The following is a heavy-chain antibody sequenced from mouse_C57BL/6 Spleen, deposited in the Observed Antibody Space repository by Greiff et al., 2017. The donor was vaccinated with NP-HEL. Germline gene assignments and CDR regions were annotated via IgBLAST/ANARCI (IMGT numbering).Heavy chain of an antibody. V-gene: IGHV1-82*01. D-gene: IGHD2-5*01. J-gene: IGHJ3*01. CDR2: IYPGDGDT. CDR3: ATYYSNYVWFAY. CDR1: GYAFSSSW. Sequence: VQLQQSGPELVKPGASVKIFCKASGYAFSSSWMNWVKQRPGKGLEWIGRIYPGDGDTNYNGKFKGKATLTADKSSSTAYMQLSSLTSEDSAVYFCATYYSNYVWFAYWGQGTLVTVSA.